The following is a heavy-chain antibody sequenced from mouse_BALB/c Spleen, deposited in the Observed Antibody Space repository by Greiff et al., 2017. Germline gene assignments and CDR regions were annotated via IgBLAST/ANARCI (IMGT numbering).Heavy chain of an antibody. CDR2: INPGSGGT. J-gene: IGHJ2*01. Sequence: QVQLKQSGAELVRPGTSVKVSCKASGYAFTNYLIEWVKQRPGQGLEWIGVINPGSGGTNYNEKFKGKATLTADKSSSTAYMQLSSLTSDDSAVYFCARSYYYGSSYIDYWGQGTTLTVSS. CDR3: ARSYYYGSSYIDY. D-gene: IGHD1-1*01. CDR1: GYAFTNYL. V-gene: IGHV1-54*01.